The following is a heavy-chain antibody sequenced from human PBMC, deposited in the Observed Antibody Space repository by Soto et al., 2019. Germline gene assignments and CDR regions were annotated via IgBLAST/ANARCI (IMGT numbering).Heavy chain of an antibody. CDR2: IYTSGST. V-gene: IGHV4-4*07. CDR1: GGSISSYY. J-gene: IGHJ5*02. Sequence: PSETLSLTCTVSGGSISSYYWSWIRQPAGKGLEWIGRIYTSGSTNYNPSLKSRVTMSVDTSKNQFSLKLSSVTAADTAVYYCARESQAPYYDFWSGYGPRNWFDPWGQGTLVTVS. D-gene: IGHD3-3*01. CDR3: ARESQAPYYDFWSGYGPRNWFDP.